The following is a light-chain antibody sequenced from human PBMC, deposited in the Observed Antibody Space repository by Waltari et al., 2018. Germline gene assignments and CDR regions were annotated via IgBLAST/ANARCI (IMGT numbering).Light chain of an antibody. CDR3: QQYYSTPLT. CDR1: QSVLSSYNNKNY. J-gene: IGKJ3*01. Sequence: DLVMTLSPDYMAVALGERASINRTSTQSVLSSYNNKNYLAGYQEKPGQPPKLLIYWTSSREAGLPDRFSGSGSGTEFTLTISSLKAEDVAVYYCQQYYSTPLTFGPGTKVDIK. CDR2: WTS. V-gene: IGKV4-1*01.